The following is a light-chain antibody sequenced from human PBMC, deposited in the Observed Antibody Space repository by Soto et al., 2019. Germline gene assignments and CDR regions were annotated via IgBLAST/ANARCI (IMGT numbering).Light chain of an antibody. J-gene: IGKJ1*01. V-gene: IGKV1-5*03. CDR1: QSISSW. CDR2: KAS. CDR3: QQYSTYSWT. Sequence: DIQMTQSPSTLSASVGDRVTITCRASQSISSWLAWYQQKPGKAPKLLIYKASNLESGVPSRFSGSGSGTEFTLTISSLQPDDFATYYCQQYSTYSWTFGNGTQVEIK.